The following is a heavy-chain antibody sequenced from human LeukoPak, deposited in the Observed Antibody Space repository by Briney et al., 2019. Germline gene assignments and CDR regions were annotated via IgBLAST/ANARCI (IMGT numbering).Heavy chain of an antibody. CDR1: GFDFSSNW. Sequence: GGSLRLSCAASGFDFSSNWMHWVRHAPGQGLVWVSRIKGDGISTNYADSVKGRFTISRDIAKNTLYLRMNSLRAEDTGVYYCAREGYYGPGSPPSLYFDYWGQGTLVTVSS. D-gene: IGHD3-10*01. CDR3: AREGYYGPGSPPSLYFDY. J-gene: IGHJ4*02. V-gene: IGHV3-74*01. CDR2: IKGDGIST.